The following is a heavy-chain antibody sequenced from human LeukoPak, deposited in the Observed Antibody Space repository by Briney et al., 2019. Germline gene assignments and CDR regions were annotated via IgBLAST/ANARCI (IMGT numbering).Heavy chain of an antibody. Sequence: GGSLRLSCAASGFTFDDYGMSWVRQAPGKGLEWVSGINWNGGSTNYADSVKGRFTISRDNAKNSLYLQMNSLRAEDTAVYYCARDLQYYDSSDAFGYWGQGTLVTVSS. J-gene: IGHJ4*02. CDR3: ARDLQYYDSSDAFGY. D-gene: IGHD3-22*01. V-gene: IGHV3-20*04. CDR1: GFTFDDYG. CDR2: INWNGGST.